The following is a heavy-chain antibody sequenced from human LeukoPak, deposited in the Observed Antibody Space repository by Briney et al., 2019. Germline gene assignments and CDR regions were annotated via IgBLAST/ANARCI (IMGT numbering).Heavy chain of an antibody. V-gene: IGHV4-39*01. Sequence: SETLSLTCTVSGGSISSSSYYWGWIRQPPGKGLEWIGSIYYSGSTYYNPSLKSRVTISVDTSKDQFSRKLSSVTAADTAVYYCARPRSITMVRGNTNWFDPWGQGTLVTVSS. CDR2: IYYSGST. CDR3: ARPRSITMVRGNTNWFDP. D-gene: IGHD3-10*01. J-gene: IGHJ5*02. CDR1: GGSISSSSYY.